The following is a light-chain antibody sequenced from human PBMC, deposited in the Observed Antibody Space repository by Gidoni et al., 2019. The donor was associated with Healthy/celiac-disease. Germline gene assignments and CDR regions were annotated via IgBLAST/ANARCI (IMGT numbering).Light chain of an antibody. CDR3: QQHNNWPLYT. CDR1: QCVSSN. J-gene: IGKJ2*01. Sequence: EIVLTQSPAPLSVSTGERTPLSCRASQCVSSNLAWYQQKPGQAPRHLIYGASTRATGIPARCSGSGSGTEFTLTISSLQSEDFAVYYCQQHNNWPLYTFGQGTKLEIK. V-gene: IGKV3-15*01. CDR2: GAS.